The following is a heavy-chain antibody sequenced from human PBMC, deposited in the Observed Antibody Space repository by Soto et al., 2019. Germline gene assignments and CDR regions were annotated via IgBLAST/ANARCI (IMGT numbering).Heavy chain of an antibody. J-gene: IGHJ2*01. CDR2: IYSGGGT. CDR1: GFTVSNNY. Sequence: EVQLVESGGGLIQPGGSLRLSCAASGFTVSNNYVSWVRQAPGKGLEWVSVIYSGGGTYYADSVKGRFTISRDNSKNTLDLQMNSLRAEDTAVYYCARRIAAAALRDWYFDLWGRGTLVTVSS. V-gene: IGHV3-53*01. D-gene: IGHD6-13*01. CDR3: ARRIAAAALRDWYFDL.